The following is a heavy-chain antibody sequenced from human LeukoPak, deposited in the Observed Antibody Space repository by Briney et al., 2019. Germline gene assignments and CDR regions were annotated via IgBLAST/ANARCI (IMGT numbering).Heavy chain of an antibody. V-gene: IGHV1-18*01. Sequence: ASVKVSYKASGYTFTSYGISWVRQAPGQGLEWMGWISAYNGNTNYAQKLQGRVTMTTDTSTSTAYMELRSLRSDDTAVYYCARGSDIVVVPAAIDYYMDVWGKGTTVTVSS. CDR3: ARGSDIVVVPAAIDYYMDV. J-gene: IGHJ6*03. D-gene: IGHD2-2*01. CDR1: GYTFTSYG. CDR2: ISAYNGNT.